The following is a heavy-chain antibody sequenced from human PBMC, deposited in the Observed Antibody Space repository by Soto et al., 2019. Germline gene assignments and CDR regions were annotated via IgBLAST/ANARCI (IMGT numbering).Heavy chain of an antibody. V-gene: IGHV4-61*01. Sequence: QVQLQESGPGLVKPSETLSLTCTVSGGSVSSGSYYWSWIRQPPGKGLEWIGYIYYSGSTNYNPSLKSRVTISVDTSKNQFSLKLSSVTAADTAVYYCARGIQLWLYPNWGQGTLVTVSS. CDR2: IYYSGST. D-gene: IGHD5-18*01. CDR3: ARGIQLWLYPN. CDR1: GGSVSSGSYY. J-gene: IGHJ4*02.